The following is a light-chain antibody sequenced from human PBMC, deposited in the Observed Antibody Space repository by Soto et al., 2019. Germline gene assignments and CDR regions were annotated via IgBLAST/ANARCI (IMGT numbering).Light chain of an antibody. V-gene: IGKV2-30*01. Sequence: DVVMTQSPLSLPVTLGQPASISCKSSQSLVYSDGNTYLNWFQQRPGQSPRRLIHRISNRDSGVPDRFSGSGSGTEFTLTISSLQPDDFATYYCQHYNSYSEAFGQGTKVDI. CDR3: QHYNSYSEA. CDR1: QSLVYSDGNTY. CDR2: RIS. J-gene: IGKJ1*01.